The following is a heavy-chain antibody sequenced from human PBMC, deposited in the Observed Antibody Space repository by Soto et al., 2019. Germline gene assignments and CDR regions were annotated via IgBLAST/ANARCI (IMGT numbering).Heavy chain of an antibody. CDR2: IIPMFDTP. Sequence: QVQLVQSVAEVKTPGSSVKVSCKASGGTFSSDSFSWVRQAPGQGLACMGGIIPMFDTPIYAKKFQDRVTITADESTSTAYMQLSSLRSGYTAVYYCARSGGLDRDFNYWGQGSLVTFSS. D-gene: IGHD2-15*01. J-gene: IGHJ4*02. CDR1: GGTFSSDS. V-gene: IGHV1-69*12. CDR3: ARSGGLDRDFNY.